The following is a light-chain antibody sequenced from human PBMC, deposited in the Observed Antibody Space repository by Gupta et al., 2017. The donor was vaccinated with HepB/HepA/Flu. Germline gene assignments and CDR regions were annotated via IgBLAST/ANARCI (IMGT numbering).Light chain of an antibody. J-gene: IGKJ1*01. CDR2: DAS. Sequence: EILLTQSPATLSSSPGERATLSCRASQCVSSYLAWYQQKPGQAPRLLIYDASNMATGIPARFSGSGSGTDFTLTISSLEPEDFAVYYCQQRSNWPWTFGQGTKVEIK. CDR3: QQRSNWPWT. V-gene: IGKV3-11*01. CDR1: QCVSSY.